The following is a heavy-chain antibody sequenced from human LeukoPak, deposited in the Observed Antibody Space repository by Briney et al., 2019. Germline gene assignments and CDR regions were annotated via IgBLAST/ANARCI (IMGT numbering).Heavy chain of an antibody. Sequence: EASETLSLTCAVSGGSISSSNWGSWVRQPPGKGLEWIGEIYHSGSTNYNPSLKSRVTISVDKSKNQFSLKLSSVTAADTAVYYCASTGGYSYGYSHDYWGQGTLVTVSS. D-gene: IGHD5-18*01. V-gene: IGHV4-4*02. CDR3: ASTGGYSYGYSHDY. CDR2: IYHSGST. CDR1: GGSISSSNW. J-gene: IGHJ4*02.